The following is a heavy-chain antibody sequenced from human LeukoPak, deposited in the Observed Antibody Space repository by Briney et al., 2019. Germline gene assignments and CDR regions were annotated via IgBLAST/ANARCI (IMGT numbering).Heavy chain of an antibody. D-gene: IGHD5-18*01. CDR3: ARKRGYSYGRTYYFDY. Sequence: PSETLSLTCTVSGGSISSYYWSWIRQPPGKGLEWIGYIYYSGSTNYNPSLKSRVTISVDTSKNQFSLKLSSVTAADTAVYYCARKRGYSYGRTYYFDYWGQGTLVTVSS. CDR1: GGSISSYY. J-gene: IGHJ4*02. CDR2: IYYSGST. V-gene: IGHV4-59*12.